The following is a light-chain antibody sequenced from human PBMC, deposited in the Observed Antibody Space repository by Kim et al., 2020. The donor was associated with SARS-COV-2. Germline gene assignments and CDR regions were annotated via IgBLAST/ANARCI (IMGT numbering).Light chain of an antibody. Sequence: QRVTMSCTGSSSNIGAGHDVHWYQQLPGTAPKLLNYDNIKRPSGVPDRFSCSKSGTSSSLAITGLQAEDEADYYCQSYDNCLSGRFFGGGTQLTVL. CDR1: SSNIGAGHD. CDR2: DNI. CDR3: QSYDNCLSGRF. V-gene: IGLV1-40*01. J-gene: IGLJ2*01.